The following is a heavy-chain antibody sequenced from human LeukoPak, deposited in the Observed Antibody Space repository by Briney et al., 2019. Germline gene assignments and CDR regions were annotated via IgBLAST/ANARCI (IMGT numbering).Heavy chain of an antibody. V-gene: IGHV4-30-4*01. D-gene: IGHD1-7*01. Sequence: SETLSLTCTVSGGSISSGDYYWSWIRQPPGKGLEWIGYIYYSGSTYYNPSLKSRVTISVDTSKNQFSLKLSSVTAADTAVYYCARDQVGELRPLAFDIWGQGTMVTVSS. CDR1: GGSISSGDYY. CDR2: IYYSGST. J-gene: IGHJ3*02. CDR3: ARDQVGELRPLAFDI.